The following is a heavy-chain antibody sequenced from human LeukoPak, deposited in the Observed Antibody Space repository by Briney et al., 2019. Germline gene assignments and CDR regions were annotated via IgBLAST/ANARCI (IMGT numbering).Heavy chain of an antibody. CDR2: ISGSGGST. V-gene: IGHV3-23*01. D-gene: IGHD4-23*01. J-gene: IGHJ4*02. CDR3: AKEERPVSGNLRYYFDY. Sequence: SGGSLRLSCAASGFTSTTYAMNWVRQAPGKGLEWVSAISGSGGSTYYADSVKGRFTISRDNSKNTLYLQMNSVRAEDTALYYCAKEERPVSGNLRYYFDYWGQGTLVTVSS. CDR1: GFTSTTYA.